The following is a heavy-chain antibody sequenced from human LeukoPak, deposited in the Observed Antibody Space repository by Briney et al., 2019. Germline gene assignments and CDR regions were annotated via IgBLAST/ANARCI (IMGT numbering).Heavy chain of an antibody. CDR2: ISSSGSI. V-gene: IGHV3-11*01. CDR3: ARRRDYFDS. Sequence: GGSLRLSCAASGFTFSDYYFSWIRQAPGKVLEWIGYISSSGSIYYADSVKGRFTMSRDDAKSSLYLQVSSLRAEDTAIYCARRRDYFDSWGQGTLVTVSS. J-gene: IGHJ4*02. CDR1: GFTFSDYY.